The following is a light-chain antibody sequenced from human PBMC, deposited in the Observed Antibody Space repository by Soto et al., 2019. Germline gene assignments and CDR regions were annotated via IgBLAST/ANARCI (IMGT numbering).Light chain of an antibody. CDR1: QSVSIL. V-gene: IGKV3-20*01. Sequence: EIVLTQSPGTLSLSPGERSTLSCRASQSVSILLAWYQQKPGQAPRLLIYGASSRATGIPDRFSGRGSGTDFALTISRLEAEDFAVYYCQHYGSSLPITFGPGTKVDIK. CDR3: QHYGSSLPIT. CDR2: GAS. J-gene: IGKJ3*01.